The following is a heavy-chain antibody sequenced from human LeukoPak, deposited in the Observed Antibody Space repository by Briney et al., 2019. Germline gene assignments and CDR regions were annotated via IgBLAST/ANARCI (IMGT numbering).Heavy chain of an antibody. J-gene: IGHJ6*02. V-gene: IGHV4-34*01. CDR1: GGSFSGFY. Sequence: SETLSLTCAVYGGSFSGFYWTWIRQPPGKGLEWIGQINHSRSTHYNPSLKSRVTISVDTSKNQFSLKLSSVTAADTAVYYCARGWGYSSSWYVYYYYGMDVWGQGTTVTVSS. CDR2: INHSRST. CDR3: ARGWGYSSSWYVYYYYGMDV. D-gene: IGHD6-13*01.